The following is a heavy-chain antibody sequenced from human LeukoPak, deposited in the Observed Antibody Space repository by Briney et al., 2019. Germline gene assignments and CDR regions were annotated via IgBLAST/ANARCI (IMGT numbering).Heavy chain of an antibody. V-gene: IGHV3-66*01. D-gene: IGHD3-16*01. CDR1: GFTVNSYY. CDR3: ARVKWGSFDV. Sequence: PGGSLRLSCAVSGFTVNSYYSTWVRQAPGKGLEWVSIIHSDGTTYYADSVEGRFTMSRDISRNTVYLQMNSLRAEDTAVYYCARVKWGSFDVWGQGILVTVYS. J-gene: IGHJ4*02. CDR2: IHSDGTT.